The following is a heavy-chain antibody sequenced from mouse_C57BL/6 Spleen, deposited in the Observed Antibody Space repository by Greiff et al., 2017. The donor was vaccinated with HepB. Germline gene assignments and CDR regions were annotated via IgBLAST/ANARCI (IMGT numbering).Heavy chain of an antibody. V-gene: IGHV6-6*01. CDR1: GFTFSDAW. CDR3: TRPFIKEFWYFDV. D-gene: IGHD1-1*01. J-gene: IGHJ1*03. Sequence: EVMLVESGGGLVQPGGSMKLSCAASGFTFSDAWMDWVRQSPEKGLEWVAEIRNKANNHATYYAESVKGRFTISRDDSKSSVYMQMNSFRAEDTGIYYCTRPFIKEFWYFDVWGTGTTVTVSS. CDR2: IRNKANNHAT.